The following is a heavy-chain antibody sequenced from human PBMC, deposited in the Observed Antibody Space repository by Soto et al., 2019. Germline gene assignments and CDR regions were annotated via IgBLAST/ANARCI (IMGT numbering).Heavy chain of an antibody. D-gene: IGHD3-3*01. CDR1: GFTMSNYV. CDR3: ATSSRDRITVFGEVMNPPFVNWFDR. J-gene: IGHJ5*02. CDR2: ITRTSDTT. V-gene: IGHV3-23*01. Sequence: GSLRLSCVTSGFTMSNYVMNWVRQAPGKGLEWISAITRTSDTTYYADSVKGRSTVSRDNSKNTLFLQLSNLRADDTATYYCATSSRDRITVFGEVMNPPFVNWFDRWGQGTLVTSPQ.